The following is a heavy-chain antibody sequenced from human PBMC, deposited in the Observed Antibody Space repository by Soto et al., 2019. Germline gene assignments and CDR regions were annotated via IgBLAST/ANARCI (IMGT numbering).Heavy chain of an antibody. CDR3: ARSGNAVAVHHYWYFDL. Sequence: SVKVSFKASGGTFSSYAISWLRQAPGQGLEWMGGIIPIFGTANYAQKFQGRVTITADESTSTAYMELSSLRSEDTAVYYCARSGNAVAVHHYWYFDLWGRGTLVTVSS. V-gene: IGHV1-69*13. CDR2: IIPIFGTA. J-gene: IGHJ2*01. CDR1: GGTFSSYA. D-gene: IGHD6-19*01.